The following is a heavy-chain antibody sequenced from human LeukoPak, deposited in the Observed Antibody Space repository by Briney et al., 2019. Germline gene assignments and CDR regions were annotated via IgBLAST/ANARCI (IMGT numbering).Heavy chain of an antibody. CDR2: INHSGGT. V-gene: IGHV4-34*01. Sequence: SETLSLTCAVYGGSFSGYYWSWIRQPPGKGLEWIGEINHSGGTNYNPSLKSRVTISVDTSKNQFSLKLSSVTAADTAVYYCARGRGDFDYWGQGTLVTVSS. CDR3: ARGRGDFDY. D-gene: IGHD3-10*01. J-gene: IGHJ4*02. CDR1: GGSFSGYY.